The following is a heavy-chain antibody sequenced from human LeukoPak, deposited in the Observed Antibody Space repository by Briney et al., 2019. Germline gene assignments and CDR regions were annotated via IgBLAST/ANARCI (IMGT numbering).Heavy chain of an antibody. CDR1: GYTFTDYY. Sequence: GASVTVSCKASGYTFTDYYLHWVRQAPGQGIEWMGWINPNSGDTNYAQKFQGRVTMTRDTSISTAHMEMSRLRSDDTAVYYCARANFLYCSSTTCLFDYWGQGTLVTVSS. CDR3: ARANFLYCSSTTCLFDY. J-gene: IGHJ4*02. CDR2: INPNSGDT. V-gene: IGHV1-2*02. D-gene: IGHD2-2*01.